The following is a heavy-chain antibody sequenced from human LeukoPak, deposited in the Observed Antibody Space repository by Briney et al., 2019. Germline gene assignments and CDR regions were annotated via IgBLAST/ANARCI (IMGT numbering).Heavy chain of an antibody. CDR1: GYTFTNYD. Sequence: ASVKVSCKASGYTFTNYDINWVRQATGQGLEWMGWMSPSSGDTGFAQKFQGRVTMTRNTSISSAYMELSSLRSDDTAVYYCARDPHVLRFLEWLPQKKLYGMDVWGQGTTVTVSS. D-gene: IGHD3-3*01. J-gene: IGHJ6*02. CDR3: ARDPHVLRFLEWLPQKKLYGMDV. V-gene: IGHV1-8*01. CDR2: MSPSSGDT.